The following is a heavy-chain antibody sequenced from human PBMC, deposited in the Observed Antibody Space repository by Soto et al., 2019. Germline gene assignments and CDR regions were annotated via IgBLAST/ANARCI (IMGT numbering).Heavy chain of an antibody. V-gene: IGHV4-39*07. D-gene: IGHD1-7*01. CDR2: IYYSGNT. J-gene: IGHJ4*02. CDR3: ARRTGTTRWYS. CDR1: GDSISTRSSY. Sequence: SEPLSLTRTVSGDSISTRSSYWCWIRQPPGKGLEWIGNIYYSGNTDYNPSLKSRVTISIDTSKKQFSLKLSSVTAADTAVYYCARRTGTTRWYSWGQGTLVTVSS.